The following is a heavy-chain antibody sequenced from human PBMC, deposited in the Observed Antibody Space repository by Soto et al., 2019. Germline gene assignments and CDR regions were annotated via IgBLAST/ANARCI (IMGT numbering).Heavy chain of an antibody. Sequence: ASVKVSCKASGYTFTGYYMHWVRQAPGQGLEWMGWINPNSGGTNYAQKFQGRVTMTRDTSISKAYMELSRLRSDETDVYYSARTDGDMTTVPKVATRYSNWFDPWGQGTLLTVSS. J-gene: IGHJ5*02. CDR1: GYTFTGYY. V-gene: IGHV1-2*02. D-gene: IGHD4-17*01. CDR2: INPNSGGT. CDR3: ARTDGDMTTVPKVATRYSNWFDP.